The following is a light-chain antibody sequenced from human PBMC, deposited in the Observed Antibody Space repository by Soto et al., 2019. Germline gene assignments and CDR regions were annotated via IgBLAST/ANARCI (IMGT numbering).Light chain of an antibody. V-gene: IGLV2-8*01. Sequence: QSALTQPPSASGSPGQSVTISCTGTSSDVGGYNYVSWYQQHPGKAPKLMIYEVSKRPSGVPDRFSGSKSGNTASLTVSGLQAEDEADYYCSSYAGSPLGVVGGGTQLTV. CDR1: SSDVGGYNY. CDR2: EVS. J-gene: IGLJ3*02. CDR3: SSYAGSPLGV.